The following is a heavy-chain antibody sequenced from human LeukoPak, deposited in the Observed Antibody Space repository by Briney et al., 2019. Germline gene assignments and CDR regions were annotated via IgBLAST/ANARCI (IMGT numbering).Heavy chain of an antibody. CDR2: LYYSRTT. CDR1: GGSISSGSHH. J-gene: IGHJ4*02. Sequence: ASETLSLTCTVSGGSISSGSHHWGWFRQSPGKGLEWIGSLYYSRTTYYNPSLNSRVTISVVTSKNQFSLQLNSVTAADTAVYYCARHDGRGSNTMGALDSWGQGSLVTVSS. CDR3: ARHDGRGSNTMGALDS. D-gene: IGHD3-3*01. V-gene: IGHV4-39*01.